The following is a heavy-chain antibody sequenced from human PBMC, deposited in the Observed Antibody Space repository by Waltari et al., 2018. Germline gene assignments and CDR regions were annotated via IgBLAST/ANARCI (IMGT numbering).Heavy chain of an antibody. CDR2: IYYSGST. D-gene: IGHD5-18*01. V-gene: IGHV4-39*01. J-gene: IGHJ4*02. CDR3: ARVDTAMVVDY. Sequence: QLQLQESGPGLVKPSETLSLTCPVSGGSISSSSYYWGWIRQPPGKGLEWIGSIYYSGSTYYNPSLKSRVTISVDTSKNQFSLKLSSVTAADTAVYYCARVDTAMVVDYWGQGTLVTVSS. CDR1: GGSISSSSYY.